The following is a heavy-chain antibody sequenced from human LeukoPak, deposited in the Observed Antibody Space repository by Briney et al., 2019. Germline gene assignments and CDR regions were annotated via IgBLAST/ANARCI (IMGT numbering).Heavy chain of an antibody. Sequence: ASVKVSCKASGYTFTSYAMHWVRQAPGQRLEWMGWINAGNGNTKYSQKFQGRVTITRDTSASTAYMELSSLRSDDTAVYYCARLGHDYGDYFDYWGQGTLVTVSS. CDR1: GYTFTSYA. D-gene: IGHD4-17*01. J-gene: IGHJ4*02. CDR3: ARLGHDYGDYFDY. V-gene: IGHV1-3*01. CDR2: INAGNGNT.